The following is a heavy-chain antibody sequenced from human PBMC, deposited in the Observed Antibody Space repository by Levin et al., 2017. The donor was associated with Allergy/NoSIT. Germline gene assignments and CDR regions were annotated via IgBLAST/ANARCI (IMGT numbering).Heavy chain of an antibody. CDR2: IYASADSI. J-gene: IGHJ4*02. CDR1: GFTFSSYA. CDR3: ARSSRGYGTFDY. D-gene: IGHD5-12*01. V-gene: IGHV3-23*01. Sequence: QAGGSLRLSCAASGFTFSSYAMSWVRQAPGKGLEWVSAIYASADSIYYSDSVKGRFTISKDSSKNTLYLHMNSLRADDTAVYYCARSSRGYGTFDYWGQGTLVTVSS.